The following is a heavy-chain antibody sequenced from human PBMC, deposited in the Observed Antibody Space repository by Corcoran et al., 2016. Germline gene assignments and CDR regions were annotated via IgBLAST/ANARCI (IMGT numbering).Heavy chain of an antibody. V-gene: IGHV4-39*01. J-gene: IGHJ4*02. CDR2: IYYSGST. D-gene: IGHD3-10*01. CDR3: ARHSTTMALTY. Sequence: QLQLQESGPGLVKPSETLSLTCTVSGGSISSSSYYWGWIRQPPGKGLEWIGSIYYSGSTYYKSSLKSRVTISVDTSKNQFSLKLSSMTAADTAVYYCARHSTTMALTYWGQGTLVTVSS. CDR1: GGSISSSSYY.